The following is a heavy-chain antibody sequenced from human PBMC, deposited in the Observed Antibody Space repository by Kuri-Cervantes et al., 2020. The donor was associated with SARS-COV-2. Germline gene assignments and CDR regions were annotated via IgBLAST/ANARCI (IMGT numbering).Heavy chain of an antibody. J-gene: IGHJ4*02. V-gene: IGHV3-48*01. Sequence: GESLKISCAASGFTFSSYGMHWVRQAPGKGLEWVSYISSSSSTTYYADSVKGRFTISRDNSKNTLYLQMNSLRAEDTAVYYCAKARDKTISQFDYWGQGTLVTVSS. D-gene: IGHD3-9*01. CDR2: ISSSSSTT. CDR1: GFTFSSYG. CDR3: AKARDKTISQFDY.